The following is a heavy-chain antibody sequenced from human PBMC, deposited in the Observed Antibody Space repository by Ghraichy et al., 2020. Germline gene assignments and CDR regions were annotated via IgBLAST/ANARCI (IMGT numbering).Heavy chain of an antibody. CDR1: GFTVSSNY. V-gene: IGHV3-66*01. D-gene: IGHD1-26*01. CDR2: IYSGGST. Sequence: GGSLRLSCAASGFTVSSNYMSWVRQAPGKGLEWVSVIYSGGSTYYADSVKGRFTISRDNSKNTLYLQMNSLRAEDTAVYYCARVSYSGRRYYFDYWGQGTLVTVSS. J-gene: IGHJ4*02. CDR3: ARVSYSGRRYYFDY.